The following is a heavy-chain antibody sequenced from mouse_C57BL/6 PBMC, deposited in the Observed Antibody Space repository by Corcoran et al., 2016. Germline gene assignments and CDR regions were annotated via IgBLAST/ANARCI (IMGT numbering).Heavy chain of an antibody. J-gene: IGHJ2*01. CDR3: AREDYYYGTSRGYFDY. CDR1: GYTFTDYY. Sequence: EVQLQQSGPELVQPGASVKISCKASGYTFTDYYMNWVQQSHGKSLEWIGDINPNNGGTSYNQKFKGKATLTVDKSSSTAYMDLRSLTSEDSAVYYCAREDYYYGTSRGYFDYWGQGTTLTISS. CDR2: INPNNGGT. D-gene: IGHD1-1*01. V-gene: IGHV1-26*01.